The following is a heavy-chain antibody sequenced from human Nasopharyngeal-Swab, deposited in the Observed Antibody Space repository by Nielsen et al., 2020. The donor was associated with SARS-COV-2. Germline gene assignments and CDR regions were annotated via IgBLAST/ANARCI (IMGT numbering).Heavy chain of an antibody. D-gene: IGHD6-13*01. Sequence: GGSLRLSCAASGFTFSSYGMHWVHQAPGKGLEWVAVISYDGSNKYYADSVKGRFTISRDNSKNTLYLQMNSLRAEDTAVYYCAKAGAGSWYGDYWGQGTLVTVSS. V-gene: IGHV3-30*18. CDR1: GFTFSSYG. CDR2: ISYDGSNK. J-gene: IGHJ4*02. CDR3: AKAGAGSWYGDY.